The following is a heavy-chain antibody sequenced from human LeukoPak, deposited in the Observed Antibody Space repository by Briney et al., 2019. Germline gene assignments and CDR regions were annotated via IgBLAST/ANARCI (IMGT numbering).Heavy chain of an antibody. CDR2: INHSGST. CDR1: GGSFSGYY. V-gene: IGHV4-34*01. Sequence: SETLSLTCAVYGGSFSGYYWSWIRQPPGKGLEWIGEINHSGSTNYNPSLKSRVTISVDTSKNQFSLKLNSVTAADTAVYYCARGRKYYYGSGSYYNDYWGQGTLVTVSS. CDR3: ARGRKYYYGSGSYYNDY. J-gene: IGHJ4*02. D-gene: IGHD3-10*01.